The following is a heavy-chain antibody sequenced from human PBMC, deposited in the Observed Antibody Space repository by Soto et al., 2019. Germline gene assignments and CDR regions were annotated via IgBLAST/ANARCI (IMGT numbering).Heavy chain of an antibody. CDR1: GGFLSESY. D-gene: IGHD3-16*02. V-gene: IGHV4-34*01. J-gene: IGHJ5*02. CDR2: INHVGGT. Sequence: XGILSLTCAVYGGFLSESYWTWIRQPPGKGLEWIGEINHVGGTNYNPSLKSRVTMSVDTSQNQFSLRLISVTAADTAMYFCVRISYQLPSSVLWLDPWGQGTPVTVSS. CDR3: VRISYQLPSSVLWLDP.